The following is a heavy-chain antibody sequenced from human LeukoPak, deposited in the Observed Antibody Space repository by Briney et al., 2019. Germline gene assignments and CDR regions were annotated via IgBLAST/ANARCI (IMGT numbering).Heavy chain of an antibody. J-gene: IGHJ6*02. Sequence: SETLSLTCTVSGGSISSYYWSWIRQPPGKGLEWIGYIYYSGSTNYNPSLKSRVTISVDTSKNQFSLKLSSVTAADTAVYYCAREGPGSGSWGSYYYYGMDVWGQGTTVTVSS. CDR2: IYYSGST. CDR3: AREGPGSGSWGSYYYYGMDV. CDR1: GGSISSYY. D-gene: IGHD3-10*01. V-gene: IGHV4-59*01.